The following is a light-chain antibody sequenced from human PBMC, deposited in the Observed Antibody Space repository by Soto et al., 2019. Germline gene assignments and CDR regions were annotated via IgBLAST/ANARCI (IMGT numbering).Light chain of an antibody. CDR2: DVS. J-gene: IGLJ1*01. V-gene: IGLV2-14*01. CDR1: STDIGGYDH. CDR3: NSYTTSSSLYV. Sequence: QSALTQPASVSGSPGQSITIPCTVTSTDIGGYDHVSWYQQHPGKAPKLMVYDVSNRPSGVSDRFSGSKSANTASLTISGLQAEDEADYYCNSYTTSSSLYVFGTGTKLTVL.